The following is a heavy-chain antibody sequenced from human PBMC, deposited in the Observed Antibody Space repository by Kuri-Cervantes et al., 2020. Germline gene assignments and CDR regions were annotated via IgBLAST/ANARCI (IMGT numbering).Heavy chain of an antibody. V-gene: IGHV7-4-1*02. J-gene: IGHJ3*02. D-gene: IGHD6-25*01. CDR3: AVCGAAPNPNDAFDI. CDR2: INTNTGNP. CDR1: GYTFTSYA. Sequence: ASVKVSCKASGYTFTSYAMNWVRQAPGQGLEWMGWINTNTGNPTYAQGFTGRFVLSLDTSVSTAYLQISSLKAEDTAVYYCAVCGAAPNPNDAFDIWGQGTMVTVSS.